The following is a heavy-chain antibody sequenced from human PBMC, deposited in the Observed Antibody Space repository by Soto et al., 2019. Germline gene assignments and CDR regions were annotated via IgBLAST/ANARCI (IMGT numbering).Heavy chain of an antibody. CDR3: ASGYDFWNNPKFDY. CDR1: EFSLKTYG. CDR2: TWFDGSTK. Sequence: QVQLVESGGGVVQPGGSLRLSCVASEFSLKTYGMHWVRQAPGKGLEWVAFTWFDGSTKYYADSVEGRFNISRDTSKNTLFLHMNSLRAEDTAVYYCASGYDFWNNPKFDYWGQGTLVTVSS. D-gene: IGHD3-3*01. J-gene: IGHJ4*02. V-gene: IGHV3-33*01.